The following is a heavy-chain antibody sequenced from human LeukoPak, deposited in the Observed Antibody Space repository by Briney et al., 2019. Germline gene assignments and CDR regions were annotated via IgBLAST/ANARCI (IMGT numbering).Heavy chain of an antibody. V-gene: IGHV3-21*01. CDR1: GFTFSSYG. J-gene: IGHJ4*02. Sequence: GGSLRLSCAASGFTFSSYGMHWVRQAPGKGLEWVSSFGTRSTSIYHAGSVKGRFAISRDNAKNLLYLQMNSLRAEDTALYYCAREVSEGFDFWGQGTLVTVSS. CDR2: FGTRSTSI. D-gene: IGHD3-22*01. CDR3: AREVSEGFDF.